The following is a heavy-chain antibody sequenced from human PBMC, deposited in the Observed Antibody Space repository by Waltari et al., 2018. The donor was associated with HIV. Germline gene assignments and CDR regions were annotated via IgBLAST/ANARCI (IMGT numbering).Heavy chain of an antibody. CDR3: ARASGRAGDYFDY. J-gene: IGHJ4*02. CDR1: GFSLTTRGMR. Sequence: QVTLKESGPALVKPTQTLTLTCSFSGFSLTTRGMRVHSIRQPPGKALEWLARIDWDTDKFFTTSLQTRLTISKDTSKNQVVLTMTNMEPVDTATYYCARASGRAGDYFDYWGLGTLVTVSS. CDR2: IDWDTDK. V-gene: IGHV2-70*04. D-gene: IGHD3-10*01.